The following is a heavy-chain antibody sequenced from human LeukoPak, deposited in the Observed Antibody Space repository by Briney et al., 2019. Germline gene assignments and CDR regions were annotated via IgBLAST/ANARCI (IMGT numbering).Heavy chain of an antibody. Sequence: PSETLSLTCTVSGGSISSYYCSWTRQPPGMGLEWIGYIYYSGSTNYNPSLKSRVSISVDTSKNQFSLKLSSVTAADTAVYYCARSYGSGSFYYFDYWGQGTLVTVSS. V-gene: IGHV4-59*01. D-gene: IGHD3-10*01. J-gene: IGHJ4*02. CDR1: GGSISSYY. CDR3: ARSYGSGSFYYFDY. CDR2: IYYSGST.